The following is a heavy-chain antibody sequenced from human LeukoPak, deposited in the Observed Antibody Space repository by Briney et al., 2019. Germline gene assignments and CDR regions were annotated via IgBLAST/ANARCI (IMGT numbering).Heavy chain of an antibody. CDR1: GFTFSSYW. J-gene: IGHJ6*03. CDR3: AKDGQKWGTQNYYYSMDV. V-gene: IGHV3-7*01. CDR2: IKKDGSEK. D-gene: IGHD3-16*01. Sequence: GGSLRLSCAASGFTFSSYWMSWVRQAPGKGLEWVANIKKDGSEKYYVDSVKGRFTISRDNAKNSLYLQMNSLRVEDTAVFYCAKDGQKWGTQNYYYSMDVWGKGTTVTISS.